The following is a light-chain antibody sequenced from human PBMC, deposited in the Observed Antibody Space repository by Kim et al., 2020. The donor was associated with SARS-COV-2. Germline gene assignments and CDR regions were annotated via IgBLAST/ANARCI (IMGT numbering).Light chain of an antibody. CDR1: SSDVGSYNL. V-gene: IGLV2-23*02. CDR3: CSSPWV. CDR2: EVS. Sequence: QSALTQPASVSGSPGQSITISCTGTSSDVGSYNLVSWYQQHPGKAPKLMIYEVSKRPSGVSNRFSGSKSGNTASLTISGLQPEDEADYYCCSSPWVFGGGTQLTVL. J-gene: IGLJ3*02.